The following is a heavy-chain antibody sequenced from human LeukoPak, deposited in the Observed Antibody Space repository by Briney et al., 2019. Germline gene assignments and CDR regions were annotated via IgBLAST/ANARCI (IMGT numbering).Heavy chain of an antibody. CDR1: GFTFSTYG. CDR3: ARPFSGSFYEAFDF. D-gene: IGHD1-26*01. V-gene: IGHV3-30*03. J-gene: IGHJ3*01. Sequence: GGSLRLSCAASGFTFSTYGMHWVRQAPGKGLEWVAVISHHGRNKHYADFVKGRFTIFRDNSKNTLYLQMDSLGAEDTAVYYCARPFSGSFYEAFDFWGQGTMVTVSS. CDR2: ISHHGRNK.